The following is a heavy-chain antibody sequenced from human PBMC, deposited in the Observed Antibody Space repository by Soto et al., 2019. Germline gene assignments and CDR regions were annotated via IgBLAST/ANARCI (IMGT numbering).Heavy chain of an antibody. J-gene: IGHJ3*02. CDR1: GFTVSSNY. CDR2: IYSRGNT. D-gene: IGHD4-17*01. CDR3: ATRLDPIREDALDI. Sequence: GGSLRLSCAAYGFTVSSNYMSWVRQAQGKGLEWVSVIYSRGNTYYADSVKDRFTISRDNSKNTLYLQMNSLRAEDTAVYYCATRLDPIREDALDIWGQGTMVTVSS. V-gene: IGHV3-53*01.